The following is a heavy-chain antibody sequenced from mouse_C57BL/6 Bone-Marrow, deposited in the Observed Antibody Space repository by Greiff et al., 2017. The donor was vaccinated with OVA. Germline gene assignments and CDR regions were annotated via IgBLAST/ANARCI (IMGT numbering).Heavy chain of an antibody. CDR1: GFSLTSYG. D-gene: IGHD2-2*01. CDR3: ASHGSFYAMDY. V-gene: IGHV2-2*01. Sequence: VQRLESGPGLVQPSPTLSISCTVSGFSLTSYGVHWVRQSPGKGLEWLGVIWSGGSTAYNAAFISRLSISKDNSKSQVFFKMNSLQADDTAIYYCASHGSFYAMDYWGQGTSVTVSS. CDR2: IWSGGST. J-gene: IGHJ4*01.